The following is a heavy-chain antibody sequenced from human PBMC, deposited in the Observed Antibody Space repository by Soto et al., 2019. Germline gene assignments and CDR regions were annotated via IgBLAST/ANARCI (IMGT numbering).Heavy chain of an antibody. V-gene: IGHV4-34*01. CDR2: INHSGST. CDR3: ERTSILCTRCGGYYYYYTDV. Sequence: SETLSLTCAVYGGSFSGYYWSWIRQPPGKGLEWIGEINHSGSTNYNPSLKSRVTISVDTSKNQFSLKLSSVTAADTAVYYCERTSILCTRCGGYYYYYTDVWGKGTTVTVSS. J-gene: IGHJ6*03. D-gene: IGHD2-21*01. CDR1: GGSFSGYY.